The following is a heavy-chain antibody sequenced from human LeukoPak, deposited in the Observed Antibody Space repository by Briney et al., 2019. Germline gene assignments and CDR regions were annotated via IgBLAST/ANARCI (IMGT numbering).Heavy chain of an antibody. CDR1: GFTFSNYA. J-gene: IGHJ4*02. D-gene: IGHD6-19*01. Sequence: GGSLRLACAASGFTFSNYAMSWVRQAPGKGLEWVSGTSSSGGTTYYADSVKGRFTISRDNSKDTLYLQMNSLRAEDTALYYCAKDTGQWPVRTFDYWGQGTLVTVSS. CDR3: AKDTGQWPVRTFDY. V-gene: IGHV3-23*01. CDR2: TSSSGGTT.